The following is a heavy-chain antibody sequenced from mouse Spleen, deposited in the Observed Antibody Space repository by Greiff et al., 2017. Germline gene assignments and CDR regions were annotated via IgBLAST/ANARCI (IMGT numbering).Heavy chain of an antibody. D-gene: IGHD1-1*01. V-gene: IGHV1-39*01. CDR1: GYSFTDYN. Sequence: VQLKESGPELVKPGASVKISCKASGYSFTDYNMNWVKQSNGKSLEWIGVINPNYGTTSYNQKFKGKATLTVDQSSSTAYMQLNSLTSEDSAVYYCARFFITTVVAKGDYWGQGTTLTVSS. CDR3: ARFFITTVVAKGDY. J-gene: IGHJ2*01. CDR2: INPNYGTT.